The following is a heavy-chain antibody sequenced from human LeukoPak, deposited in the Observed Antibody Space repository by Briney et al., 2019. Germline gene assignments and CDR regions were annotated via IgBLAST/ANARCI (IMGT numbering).Heavy chain of an antibody. CDR2: IYYSGST. D-gene: IGHD3-9*01. V-gene: IGHV4-39*01. Sequence: PSETLSLTCTVSGGSISSSSYYWGWIRQPPGKGLEWIGSIYYSGSTYYNPSLKSRVTISVDTSKNQFSLKLSSVTAADTAVYYCARSLDDIYAADAFDIWGQGTMVTVSS. J-gene: IGHJ3*02. CDR1: GGSISSSSYY. CDR3: ARSLDDIYAADAFDI.